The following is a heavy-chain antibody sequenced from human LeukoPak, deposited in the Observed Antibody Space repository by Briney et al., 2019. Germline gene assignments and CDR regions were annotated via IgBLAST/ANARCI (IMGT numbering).Heavy chain of an antibody. V-gene: IGHV3-30*18. CDR1: GFTFSSYG. CDR2: ISYDGSNK. D-gene: IGHD3-10*01. Sequence: GRSLRLSCAASGFTFSSYGMHWVRQAPGKGLEWVAVISYDGSNKYYADSVKGRFTISRDNSKNTLYLQMNGLRAEDTAVYYCAKDLVFYGSGIDWAFDIWGQGTMVTVSS. J-gene: IGHJ3*02. CDR3: AKDLVFYGSGIDWAFDI.